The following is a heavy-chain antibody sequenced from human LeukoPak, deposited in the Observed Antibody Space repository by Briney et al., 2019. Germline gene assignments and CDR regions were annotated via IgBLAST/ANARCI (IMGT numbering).Heavy chain of an antibody. J-gene: IGHJ4*02. CDR1: GGSVTNYY. CDR3: ASLYAYSSSWVDY. CDR2: IYYSGST. Sequence: SETLSLTCTVSGGSVTNYYWTWIRQPPGKGLEWIGYIYYSGSTNFNPSLKSRVTISVDTSKNQFSLKLNSVTAADTAVYYCASLYAYSSSWVDYWGQGTLVTVSS. D-gene: IGHD6-13*01. V-gene: IGHV4-59*02.